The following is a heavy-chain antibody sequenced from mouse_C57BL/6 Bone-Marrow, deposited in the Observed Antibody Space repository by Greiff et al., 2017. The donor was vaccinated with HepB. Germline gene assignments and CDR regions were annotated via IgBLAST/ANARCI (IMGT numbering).Heavy chain of an antibody. CDR3: ARRIYYYGSIYFDY. CDR2: IYPGGGYT. V-gene: IGHV1-63*01. Sequence: VKLQESGAELVRPGTSVKMSCKASGYTFTNYWIGWAKQRPGHGLEWIGDIYPGGGYTNYNEKFKGKATLTADKSSSTAYMQFSSLTSEDSAIYYCARRIYYYGSIYFDYWGQGTTLTVSS. D-gene: IGHD1-1*01. CDR1: GYTFTNYW. J-gene: IGHJ2*01.